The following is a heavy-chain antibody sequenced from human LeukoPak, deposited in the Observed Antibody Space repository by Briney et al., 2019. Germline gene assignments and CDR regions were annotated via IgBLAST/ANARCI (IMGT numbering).Heavy chain of an antibody. CDR1: GFIFRNYA. V-gene: IGHV3-21*06. CDR3: ARVAEAAAFDS. J-gene: IGHJ4*02. Sequence: GGSLRLSCAASGFIFRNYAMHWIRQAPGKGLEWVSSISGNSRYIYYADSMRGRFTISRDNAKNSLYLQMNSLKPEDTAVYYCARVAEAAAFDSWGQGTLVTVSS. D-gene: IGHD6-13*01. CDR2: ISGNSRYI.